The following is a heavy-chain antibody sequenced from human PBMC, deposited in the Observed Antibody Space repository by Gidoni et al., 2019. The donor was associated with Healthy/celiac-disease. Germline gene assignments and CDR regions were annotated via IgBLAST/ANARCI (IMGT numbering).Heavy chain of an antibody. J-gene: IGHJ4*02. V-gene: IGHV3-48*01. CDR1: GVTFSSYS. CDR3: ARDRSGEHLLPYY. D-gene: IGHD3-10*01. Sequence: ELQLVQSGGGLVQPGGSLRLSCAASGVTFSSYSMKVVRQAPGKGLEWVSYISSMSSTIYYADSVKGRFTISRDNAKNSLYLQMNSLRAEDTAVYYCARDRSGEHLLPYYWGQGTLVTVSS. CDR2: ISSMSSTI.